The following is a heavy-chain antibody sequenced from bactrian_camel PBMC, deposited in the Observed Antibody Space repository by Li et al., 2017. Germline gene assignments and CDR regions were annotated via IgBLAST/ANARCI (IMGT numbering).Heavy chain of an antibody. CDR3: AAAGASRSPLNRATYSY. CDR1: GYTYNRNC. Sequence: HVQLVESGGGLVQPGGSLRLSCAASGYTYNRNCMAWFRQAPGKEREAVAAIRRGDLSEYYVDSVKGRFDISIKNANNTLYLDMNSLSPEDTAMYYCAAAGASRSPLNRATYSYWGQGTQVTVS. V-gene: IGHV3S1*01. CDR2: IRRGDLSE. J-gene: IGHJ4*01. D-gene: IGHD2*01.